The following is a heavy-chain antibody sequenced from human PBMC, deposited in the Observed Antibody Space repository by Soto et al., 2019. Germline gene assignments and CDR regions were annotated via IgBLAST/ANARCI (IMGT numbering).Heavy chain of an antibody. D-gene: IGHD3-16*01. CDR3: ARYWFGIDY. J-gene: IGHJ4*02. CDR2: INAYNGNT. V-gene: IGHV1-18*01. Sequence: QVQLVQSGAEVKKPGASVKVSCKASGYTFTSYGISWVPQAPGQGLEWMGWINAYNGNTNYALNLPGRVTMTTDTSTSTAYMELRSMRSDDTAGKYFARYWFGIDYWGQGTQVTVSS. CDR1: GYTFTSYG.